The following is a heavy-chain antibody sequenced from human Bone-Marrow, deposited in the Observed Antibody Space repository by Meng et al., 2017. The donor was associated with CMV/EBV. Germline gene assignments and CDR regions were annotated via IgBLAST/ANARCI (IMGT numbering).Heavy chain of an antibody. CDR3: ARSEWGSSWYMGFDAFDI. D-gene: IGHD6-13*01. J-gene: IGHJ3*02. Sequence: SETLSLTCAVYGGSFSGYYWSWIRQPPGKGLEWIGEINHSGSTNYNPSLKSRVTISVDTSKNQFSLKLNSVTATDTAVYYCARSEWGSSWYMGFDAFDIWGQGTMATVSS. CDR1: GGSFSGYY. CDR2: INHSGST. V-gene: IGHV4-34*01.